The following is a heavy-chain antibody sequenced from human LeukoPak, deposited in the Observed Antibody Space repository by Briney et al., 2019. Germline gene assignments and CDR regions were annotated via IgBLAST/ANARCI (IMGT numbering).Heavy chain of an antibody. V-gene: IGHV3-30-3*01. CDR3: ARGVGSYDYDYYYGMDV. CDR1: GVSFSAYA. J-gene: IGHJ6*02. Sequence: GRSLRLSCAVSGVSFSAYAMRWVRQAPGKGLEWVALISYDGTNKDYPDPAKGRFTISRDNSKSTLYLQMDSLRVEDTAVYYCARGVGSYDYDYYYGMDVWGQGNTVTVSS. CDR2: ISYDGTNK. D-gene: IGHD2-15*01.